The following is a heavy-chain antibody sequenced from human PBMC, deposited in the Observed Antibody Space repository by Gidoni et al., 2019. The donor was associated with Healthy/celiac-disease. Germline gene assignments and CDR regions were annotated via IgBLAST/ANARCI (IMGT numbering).Heavy chain of an antibody. CDR3: AKDPYYYDSSGYYYDSYYYGMDV. V-gene: IGHV3-30*18. CDR2: ISYDGSNK. J-gene: IGHJ6*02. D-gene: IGHD3-22*01. Sequence: QVQLVESGGGVVQPGRSLRLSCAASGFTFSRYGMHWVRQAPGKGLEWVAVISYDGSNKYYADSVKGRFTISRDNSKNTLYLQMNSLRAEDTAVYYCAKDPYYYDSSGYYYDSYYYGMDVWGQGTTVTVSS. CDR1: GFTFSRYG.